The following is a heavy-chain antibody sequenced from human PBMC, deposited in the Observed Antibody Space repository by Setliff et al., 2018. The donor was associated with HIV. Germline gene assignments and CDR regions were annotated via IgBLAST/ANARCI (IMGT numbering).Heavy chain of an antibody. CDR3: AGDLGSGGPEDV. CDR2: VFSSGGT. CDR1: GGSISGASYY. D-gene: IGHD2-15*01. J-gene: IGHJ6*04. V-gene: IGHV4-61*02. Sequence: PSETLSLTCTVSGGSISGASYYWAWIRQPAGKGLEWIGRVFSSGGTDYNDSLRSRGTIAIDTSKNQLSLKLSSVTAADTAVYYCAGDLGSGGPEDVWGKGTTVTVSS.